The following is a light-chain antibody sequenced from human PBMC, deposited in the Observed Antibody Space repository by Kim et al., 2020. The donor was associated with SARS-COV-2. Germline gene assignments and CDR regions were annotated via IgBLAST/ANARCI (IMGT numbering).Light chain of an antibody. CDR2: QDN. CDR1: KLGDKY. J-gene: IGLJ3*02. V-gene: IGLV3-1*01. Sequence: SYELTQPPSVSVSPGQTASITCSGDKLGDKYACWYQQKPGQSPVLVIYQDNKRPSGIPERFSGSNSGNTATLTISGTQAMDEADYYCQAWDSSTEVFGGGTQRPS. CDR3: QAWDSSTEV.